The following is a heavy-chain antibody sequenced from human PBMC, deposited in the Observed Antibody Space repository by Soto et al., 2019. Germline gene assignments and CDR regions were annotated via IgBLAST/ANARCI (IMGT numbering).Heavy chain of an antibody. Sequence: ASVKVSCKASGYTFTSYGISWVRQAPGQGLEWMGWISAYNGNTNYAQKLQGRVTMTTDTSTSTAYMELRSLRSDDAAVYYCARGGEDTAMVIGWFDPWGQGTLVTVSS. V-gene: IGHV1-18*01. CDR3: ARGGEDTAMVIGWFDP. D-gene: IGHD5-18*01. CDR1: GYTFTSYG. J-gene: IGHJ5*02. CDR2: ISAYNGNT.